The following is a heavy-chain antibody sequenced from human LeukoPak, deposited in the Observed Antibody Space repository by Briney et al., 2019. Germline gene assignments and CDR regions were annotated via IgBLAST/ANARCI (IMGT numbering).Heavy chain of an antibody. D-gene: IGHD6-19*01. J-gene: IGHJ6*03. CDR2: IIPIFGTA. V-gene: IGHV1-69*05. CDR1: GGTFSSYA. CDR3: ARSAVAGFYYYMDV. Sequence: SVKVSCKASGGTFSSYAISWVRQAPGQGLEWMGRIIPIFGTANYAQKFQGRVTITTDESTSTAYMELSSLRSEDTAVYYCARSAVAGFYYYMDVWGKGTTVTVSS.